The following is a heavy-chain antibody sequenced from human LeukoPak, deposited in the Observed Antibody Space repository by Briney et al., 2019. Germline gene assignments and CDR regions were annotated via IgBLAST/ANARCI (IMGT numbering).Heavy chain of an antibody. Sequence: SETLSLTCTVSGGSISSYYWSWIRQPPGKGLEWIGYIYYTGSTNYNPSLKSRVTISLDTSKNQFSLKLSSVTAADTAVYYCARQRGYWSGDFDIWGQGTMVAVSS. V-gene: IGHV4-59*01. D-gene: IGHD2-15*01. CDR2: IYYTGST. CDR1: GGSISSYY. CDR3: ARQRGYWSGDFDI. J-gene: IGHJ3*02.